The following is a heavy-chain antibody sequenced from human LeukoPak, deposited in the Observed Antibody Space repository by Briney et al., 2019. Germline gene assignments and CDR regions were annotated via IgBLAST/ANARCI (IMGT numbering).Heavy chain of an antibody. Sequence: GGSLRLSCAASGFTVSSNYMSWVRQAPGKGLEWVSVIYSGGSTYYADSVKGRFTISRHNSKHTLYLQMNSVRAERTAVYYCARGFRYSGSWAIDYWGQGTLVTVSS. CDR1: GFTVSSNY. J-gene: IGHJ4*02. CDR2: IYSGGST. D-gene: IGHD1-26*01. CDR3: ARGFRYSGSWAIDY. V-gene: IGHV3-53*04.